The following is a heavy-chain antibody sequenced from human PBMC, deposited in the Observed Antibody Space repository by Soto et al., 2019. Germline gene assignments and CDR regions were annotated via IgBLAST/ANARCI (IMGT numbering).Heavy chain of an antibody. D-gene: IGHD3-10*01. CDR1: GFTFSDYY. J-gene: IGHJ6*02. V-gene: IGHV3-11*01. CDR2: ISSSGSTI. CDR3: ARDQYYYGSGSYPYYYYGMDV. Sequence: QVQLVESGGGLVKPGGSLRLSCAASGFTFSDYYMSWIRQAPGKGLEWVSYISSSGSTIYYADSVKGRFTISRANAKNALYLKMNSMRAEDTAVYYCARDQYYYGSGSYPYYYYGMDVWGQGTTVTVSS.